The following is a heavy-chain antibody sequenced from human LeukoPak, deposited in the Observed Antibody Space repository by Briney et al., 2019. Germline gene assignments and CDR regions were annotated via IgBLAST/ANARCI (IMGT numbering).Heavy chain of an antibody. J-gene: IGHJ4*02. V-gene: IGHV4-59*08. CDR3: ARAVSGRFDY. D-gene: IGHD6-19*01. Sequence: KPSETLSLTCTVSGGSMSPYHWGWIRQPPGKGLEWTGYIYYSGSTNYNPSLKSRVTISVDTSKNQFSLKLSSVTAADTAIYYCARAVSGRFDYWGQGTQVTVSS. CDR2: IYYSGST. CDR1: GGSMSPYH.